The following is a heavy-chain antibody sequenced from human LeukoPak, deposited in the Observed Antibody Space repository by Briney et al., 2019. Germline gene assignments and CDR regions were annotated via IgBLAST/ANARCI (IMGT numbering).Heavy chain of an antibody. J-gene: IGHJ4*02. CDR2: ISSSGSTI. CDR3: ARDGDSYYYDSSGYGY. D-gene: IGHD3-22*01. CDR1: GFTFSSYE. V-gene: IGHV3-48*03. Sequence: GGSLRLXCAASGFTFSSYEMNWVRQAPGKGLEWVSYISSSGSTIYYADSVKGRFTISRDNAKNSLYLQMNSLRAEDTAVYYCARDGDSYYYDSSGYGYWGQGTLVTVSS.